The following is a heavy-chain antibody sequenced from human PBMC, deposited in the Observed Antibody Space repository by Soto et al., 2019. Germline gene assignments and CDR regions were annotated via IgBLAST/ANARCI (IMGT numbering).Heavy chain of an antibody. V-gene: IGHV3-23*01. CDR2: FSGSGGST. D-gene: IGHD3-9*01. J-gene: IGHJ4*02. CDR1: GFTFSSYA. Sequence: GGSLRLSCAASGFTFSSYAMSWVRQAPGKGLEWASAFSGSGGSTYYADSVKGRFTISRDNSKNTLYLQMNSLRAEDTAVYYCANLHVRLVDCDILTGFDYWARGTLATVTS. CDR3: ANLHVRLVDCDILTGFDY.